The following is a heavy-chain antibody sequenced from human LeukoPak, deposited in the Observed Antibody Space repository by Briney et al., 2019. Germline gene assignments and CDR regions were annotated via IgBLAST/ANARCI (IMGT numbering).Heavy chain of an antibody. J-gene: IGHJ5*02. CDR3: TKGDDYGSNARLPKYNWFDP. Sequence: PGGSLRLSCAASGFTFSSYAMHWVRQAPGKGLEWVAYIRYDGNNKYYADSVKGRFTISRDNSKDTLYLQMNSLRAEDTAIYYCTKGDDYGSNARLPKYNWFDPWGQGTLVIVPS. D-gene: IGHD4/OR15-4a*01. CDR1: GFTFSSYA. CDR2: IRYDGNNK. V-gene: IGHV3-30*02.